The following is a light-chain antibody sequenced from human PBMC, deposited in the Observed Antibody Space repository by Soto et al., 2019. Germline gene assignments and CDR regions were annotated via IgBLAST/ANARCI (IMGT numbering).Light chain of an antibody. J-gene: IGLJ2*01. CDR3: CSYAGSSTFVV. Sequence: QSALTQPAYVSGSPGQSITISCTGTSSDGGSYNLVSWYQQHPGKAPKLMIYEGSKRPSGVSNRFSGSKSGNTASLTLSGLQAEDDADYYCCSYAGSSTFVVFGGGTKLTVL. V-gene: IGLV2-23*03. CDR1: SSDGGSYNL. CDR2: EGS.